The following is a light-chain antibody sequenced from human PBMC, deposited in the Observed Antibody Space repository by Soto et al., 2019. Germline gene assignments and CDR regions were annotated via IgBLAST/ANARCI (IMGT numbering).Light chain of an antibody. V-gene: IGKV3-15*01. CDR1: QIVSIH. Sequence: ETVMTQSPGTLSVSLGERATLSCRASQIVSIHLAWDQQKPGHAPRLRIYETSTRATGIPARFSGSGSGTEFTLTIRSLQSEDFAVYYCQQYSNWPPITFCQGTLLEVK. J-gene: IGKJ5*01. CDR2: ETS. CDR3: QQYSNWPPIT.